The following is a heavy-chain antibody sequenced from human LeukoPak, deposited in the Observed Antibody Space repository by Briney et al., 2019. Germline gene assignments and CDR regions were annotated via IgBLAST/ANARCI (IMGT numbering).Heavy chain of an antibody. V-gene: IGHV3-7*05. J-gene: IGHJ3*01. D-gene: IGHD5-24*01. CDR2: INQDGSHK. CDR1: GFPFTTYR. Sequence: PGGSLRLSFAASGFPFTTYRMSWVRQAPGKGLEWVANINQDGSHKYYVDSVKGRFTISRDNAKNSVYLHMNSLRAEDTAVYYCARGFDGYYGFDLWGQGTMVTVSS. CDR3: ARGFDGYYGFDL.